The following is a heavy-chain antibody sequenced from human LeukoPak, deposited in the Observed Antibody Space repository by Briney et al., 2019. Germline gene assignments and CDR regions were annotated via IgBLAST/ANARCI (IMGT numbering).Heavy chain of an antibody. V-gene: IGHV1-69*06. CDR2: IIPIFGTA. Sequence: SVKVSCKASGGTFSSYAISWVRQAPGQGLEWMGGIIPIFGTANYAQKFQGRVTITADKSTSTAYMELSSLRSEDTAVYYCAREEVVTAMENYYYYYYMDVWGKGTTVTVSS. CDR1: GGTFSSYA. D-gene: IGHD2-21*02. J-gene: IGHJ6*03. CDR3: AREEVVTAMENYYYYYYMDV.